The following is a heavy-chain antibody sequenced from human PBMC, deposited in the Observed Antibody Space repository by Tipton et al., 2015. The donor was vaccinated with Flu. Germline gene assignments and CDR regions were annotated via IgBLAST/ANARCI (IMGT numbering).Heavy chain of an antibody. CDR1: GGSISSYY. V-gene: IGHV4-59*01. Sequence: TLSLTCTVSGGSISSYYWSWIRQPPGKGLEWIGYIYYSGSTNYNPSLKSRVTISVDTSKNQFSLKLSSVTAADTAVYYCARDRGITPYGMDVWGQGTTVTVSS. CDR3: ARDRGITPYGMDV. D-gene: IGHD3-10*01. CDR2: IYYSGST. J-gene: IGHJ6*02.